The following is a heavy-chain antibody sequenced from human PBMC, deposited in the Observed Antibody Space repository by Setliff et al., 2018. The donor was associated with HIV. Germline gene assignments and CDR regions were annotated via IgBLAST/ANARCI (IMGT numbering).Heavy chain of an antibody. CDR2: MNPNSGNT. D-gene: IGHD3-3*01. Sequence: ASVKVSCKASGYTFTSYDINWVRQATGQGLEWMGWMNPNSGNTGYAQKFQGRVTMTADTSTNTVYVDLRSLRSDDTAVYHCARVDGFNNYDSGGLDYWGQGTLVTVS. CDR1: GYTFTSYD. CDR3: ARVDGFNNYDSGGLDY. J-gene: IGHJ4*02. V-gene: IGHV1-8*02.